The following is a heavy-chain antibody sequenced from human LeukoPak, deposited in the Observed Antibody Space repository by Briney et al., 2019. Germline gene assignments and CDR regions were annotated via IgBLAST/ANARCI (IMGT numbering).Heavy chain of an antibody. CDR1: GFTVSSNY. Sequence: PGGSLRLSCAASGFTVSSNYMSWVRQAPGKGLEWVSVIYSGGSTYYADSVKGRFTISRDNSKNTLYLQMNSLRAEDTAVYYCARVGGSGWYGDWFDPWGQGTLVTVSS. CDR2: IYSGGST. CDR3: ARVGGSGWYGDWFDP. V-gene: IGHV3-53*01. D-gene: IGHD6-19*01. J-gene: IGHJ5*02.